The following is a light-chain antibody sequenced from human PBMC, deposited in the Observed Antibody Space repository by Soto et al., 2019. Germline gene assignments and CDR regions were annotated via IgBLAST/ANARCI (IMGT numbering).Light chain of an antibody. CDR1: QSFSSSY. J-gene: IGKJ5*01. Sequence: EILLTQSPRTLSLSPGDRATLSCRASQSFSSSYLAWYQQQPGQAPRLLIDAASIRATGIPDRFSGSGSGTDFPLTISRLPPEDFTVYCRQQYHSSPFTFGPGTRLEIK. CDR3: QQYHSSPFT. CDR2: AAS. V-gene: IGKV3-20*01.